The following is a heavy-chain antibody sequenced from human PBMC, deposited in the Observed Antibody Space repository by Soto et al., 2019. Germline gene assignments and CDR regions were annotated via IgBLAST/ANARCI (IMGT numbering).Heavy chain of an antibody. J-gene: IGHJ5*02. CDR3: ARATFNGFWSGYSGWFDP. Sequence: PSETLSLTSTVSGGSISSYYWSWIRQPPGKGLEWIGYIYYSGSTNYNPSLKSRVTISVDTSKNQFSLKLSSVTAADTAVYYCARATFNGFWSGYSGWFDPWGQGTLVTVSS. CDR1: GGSISSYY. D-gene: IGHD3-3*01. V-gene: IGHV4-59*01. CDR2: IYYSGST.